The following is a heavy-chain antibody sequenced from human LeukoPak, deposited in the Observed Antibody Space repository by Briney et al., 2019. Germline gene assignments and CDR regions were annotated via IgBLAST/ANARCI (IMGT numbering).Heavy chain of an antibody. CDR3: ARGKVDYYYYYMDV. CDR2: IYHSGST. Sequence: PSGTLSLTCAVSGGSISSSNWWSWVRQPPGKGLEWIGEIYHSGSTNYNPSLKSRVTISVDTSKNQFSLKLSSVTAADTAVYYCARGKVDYYYYYMDVWGKGTTVTVSS. V-gene: IGHV4-4*02. CDR1: GGSISSSNW. J-gene: IGHJ6*03.